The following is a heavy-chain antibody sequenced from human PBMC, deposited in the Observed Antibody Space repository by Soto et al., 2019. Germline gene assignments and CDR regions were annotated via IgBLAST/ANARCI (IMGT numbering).Heavy chain of an antibody. J-gene: IGHJ4*02. Sequence: YCGWIRQTPEKGLEWIGYIYYSGSTNYNPSLKSRVTMLIDMSKNQFSLKLTSVSAADKAVYYCAAAPRYWGQRILVPVS. D-gene: IGHD2-15*01. CDR2: IYYSGST. CDR3: AAAPRY. V-gene: IGHV4-59*01. CDR1: Y.